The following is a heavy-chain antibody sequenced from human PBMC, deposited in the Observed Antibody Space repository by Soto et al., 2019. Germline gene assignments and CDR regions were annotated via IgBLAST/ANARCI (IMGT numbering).Heavy chain of an antibody. CDR1: GGTFSSYA. J-gene: IGHJ4*02. V-gene: IGHV1-69*13. CDR2: IIPIFGTA. CDR3: ARPLKDYYDSSGYSQSYYFDY. Sequence: LVKVSCKASGGTFSSYAISWVRQAPGQGLEWMGGIIPIFGTANYAQKFQGRVTITADESTSTAYMELSSLRSEDTAVYYCARPLKDYYDSSGYSQSYYFDYWGQGTLVTVSS. D-gene: IGHD3-22*01.